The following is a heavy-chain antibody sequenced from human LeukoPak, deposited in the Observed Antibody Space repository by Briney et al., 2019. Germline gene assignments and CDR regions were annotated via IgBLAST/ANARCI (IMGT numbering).Heavy chain of an antibody. D-gene: IGHD2-8*01. CDR2: ISWNSGSI. Sequence: PGRSLRLSCGASGFTFDDYAMHWVRQAPGKGLEWVSCISWNSGSIGYADSVKGRSTISRDNAKNSLYLQMNSLRAEDTALYYCARGCTNGVCYPTLSGAFDIWGQGTMVTVSS. CDR1: GFTFDDYA. J-gene: IGHJ3*02. V-gene: IGHV3-9*01. CDR3: ARGCTNGVCYPTLSGAFDI.